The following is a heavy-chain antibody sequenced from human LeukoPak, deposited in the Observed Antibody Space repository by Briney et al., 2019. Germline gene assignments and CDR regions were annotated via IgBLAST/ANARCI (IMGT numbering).Heavy chain of an antibody. CDR3: ARGPGSGWTLGRPGPY. J-gene: IGHJ4*02. Sequence: GGSLRLSCAASGFTFSSYAMHWVRQAPGKGLEWVAVISYDGSNKYYADSVKGRFTISRDNSKNTLYLQMNSLRAEDTAVYYCARGPGSGWTLGRPGPYWGQGTLVTVSS. CDR2: ISYDGSNK. CDR1: GFTFSSYA. V-gene: IGHV3-30-3*01. D-gene: IGHD6-19*01.